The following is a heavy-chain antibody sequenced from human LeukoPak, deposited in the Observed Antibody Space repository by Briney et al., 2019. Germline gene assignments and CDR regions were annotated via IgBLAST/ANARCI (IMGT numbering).Heavy chain of an antibody. CDR1: GFTFSSYW. CDR2: IKKDGSEK. V-gene: IGHV3-7*01. D-gene: IGHD3-9*01. CDR3: ARIILTPTTPLDY. Sequence: GGSLRLSCAASGFTFSSYWMSWVRQAPGKGLEWVANIKKDGSEKYYVDSVKGRFTISRDNAKTSLYLQMNSLRAEDTAVYYCARIILTPTTPLDYWGQGTLVTVSS. J-gene: IGHJ4*02.